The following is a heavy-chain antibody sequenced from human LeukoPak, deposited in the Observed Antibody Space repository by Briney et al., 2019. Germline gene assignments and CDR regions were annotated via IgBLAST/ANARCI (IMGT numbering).Heavy chain of an antibody. J-gene: IGHJ4*02. D-gene: IGHD6-19*01. Sequence: SETLSLTCAVSGGSISSGGYSWSWIRQPPGKGLEWIGYIYHSGSTYYNPSLKSRATISLDTSKNQVSLKVNSVTAADTAVYYCARHPFSAPFDYWGQGTLVTVSS. CDR2: IYHSGST. CDR3: ARHPFSAPFDY. CDR1: GGSISSGGYS. V-gene: IGHV4-30-2*01.